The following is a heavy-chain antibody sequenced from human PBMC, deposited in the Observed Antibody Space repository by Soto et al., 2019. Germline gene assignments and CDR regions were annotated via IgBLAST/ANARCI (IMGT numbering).Heavy chain of an antibody. V-gene: IGHV3-30-3*01. CDR3: ARDLCYDFWRGCSLDY. D-gene: IGHD3-3*01. Sequence: QVQLVESGGGVVQPGRSLRLSCAASGFTFSSYAMHWVRQAPGKGLEWVAVISYDGSNKYYADSVKGRFTISRDHSKNTLYLQMNSLRAEDTAVYYCARDLCYDFWRGCSLDYWGQGTLVTVSS. J-gene: IGHJ4*02. CDR2: ISYDGSNK. CDR1: GFTFSSYA.